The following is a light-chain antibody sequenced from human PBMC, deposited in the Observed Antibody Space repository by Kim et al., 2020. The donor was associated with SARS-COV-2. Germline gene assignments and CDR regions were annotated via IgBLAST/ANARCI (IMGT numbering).Light chain of an antibody. CDR3: QSYDSSLSGWV. J-gene: IGLJ3*02. CDR1: SSNIGAGYD. CDR2: GSK. Sequence: QSVLTQPPSVSGAPGQRVTISCTGTSSNIGAGYDVHWYHHLPGTAPKLLIYGSKYRPSGVPDRFSGSKSGTSASLAITGLQAEDEADYYCQSYDSSLSGWVFGGGTQLTVL. V-gene: IGLV1-40*01.